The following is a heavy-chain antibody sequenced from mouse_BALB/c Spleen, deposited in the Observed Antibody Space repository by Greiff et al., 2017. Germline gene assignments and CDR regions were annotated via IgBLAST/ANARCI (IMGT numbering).Heavy chain of an antibody. D-gene: IGHD2-4*01. CDR2: IDPFNGGT. Sequence: VQLQQSGPELMKPGASVKISCKASGYSFTSYYMHWVKQSHGKSLEWIGYIDPFNGGTSYNQKFKGKATLTVDKSSSTAYMHLSSLTSEDSAVYCCAGTYDYGDLDYWGQGTTLTVSS. J-gene: IGHJ2*01. CDR1: GYSFTSYY. V-gene: IGHV1S135*01. CDR3: AGTYDYGDLDY.